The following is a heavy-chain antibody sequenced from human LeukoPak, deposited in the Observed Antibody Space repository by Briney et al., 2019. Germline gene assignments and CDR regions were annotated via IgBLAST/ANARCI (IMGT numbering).Heavy chain of an antibody. CDR2: ISYDGSKK. D-gene: IGHD6-6*01. J-gene: IGHJ4*02. V-gene: IGHV3-30*04. Sequence: GGSLRLSCAASGFTFSSYAMHWVRQAPGKGLEWVAGISYDGSKKYHPDAVKGRFTIYRDNSKNTLYLQMNSPRDEDTAVYYYARSSGAIDYWGQGTLVTVSS. CDR3: ARSSGAIDY. CDR1: GFTFSSYA.